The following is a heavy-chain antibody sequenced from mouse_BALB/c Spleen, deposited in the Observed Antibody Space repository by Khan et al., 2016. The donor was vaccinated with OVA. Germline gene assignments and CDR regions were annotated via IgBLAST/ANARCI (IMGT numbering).Heavy chain of an antibody. CDR1: GFSLKNYG. CDR2: IWSDGST. V-gene: IGHV2-6-1*01. J-gene: IGHJ4*01. D-gene: IGHD2-10*01. CDR3: ARQPYYHYNIMDY. Sequence: VQLVESGPGLVAPSQSLSITCTISGFSLKNYGVHWVRQPPGQGLEWLVVIWSDGSTTYNSALKSRLTISKDHSKSQVFFKMNSLQTDDTAVYFCARQPYYHYNIMDYWGQGTSVTVSS.